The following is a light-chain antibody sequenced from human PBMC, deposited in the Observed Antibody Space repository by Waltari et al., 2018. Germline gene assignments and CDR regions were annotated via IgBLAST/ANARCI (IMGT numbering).Light chain of an antibody. J-gene: IGKJ3*01. CDR3: QQYDNLPFT. Sequence: DIQMTQSPSSPSACVGDRVTITCQASQDISNYLTWYQQKPGKAPKLPIYDASNLETGVPSRFSGSGSGTDFTFTISSLQPEDIATYYCQQYDNLPFTFGPGTKVDIK. V-gene: IGKV1-33*01. CDR2: DAS. CDR1: QDISNY.